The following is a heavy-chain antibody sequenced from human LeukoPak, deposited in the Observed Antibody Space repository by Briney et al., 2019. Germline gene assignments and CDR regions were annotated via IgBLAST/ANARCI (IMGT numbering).Heavy chain of an antibody. D-gene: IGHD3-16*01. Sequence: GSLRLSCAASGFTFSSYAMSWVRQAPGKGLEWVSAISGSGGSTYYADSVKGRFTISRDNPKNTLYLQMNSLRAEDTAVYYCAKARIRFPYFDYWGQGTLVTVSS. CDR1: GFTFSSYA. V-gene: IGHV3-23*01. J-gene: IGHJ4*02. CDR3: AKARIRFPYFDY. CDR2: ISGSGGST.